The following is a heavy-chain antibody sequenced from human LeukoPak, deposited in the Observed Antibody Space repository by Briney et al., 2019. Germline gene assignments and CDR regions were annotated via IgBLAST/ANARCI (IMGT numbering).Heavy chain of an antibody. D-gene: IGHD2-15*01. CDR2: IYPDDSDT. J-gene: IGHJ3*01. CDR3: ATPRQQLLGDAFDV. CDR1: GYSFPTYW. Sequence: GESLKISCKGSGYSFPTYWIGWVRQMSGKGLEWMGIIYPDDSDTRYAPSFQGQVTISADKSISTAYLQWSSLQASDTAIYYCATPRQQLLGDAFDVWGQGTMVTVSS. V-gene: IGHV5-51*01.